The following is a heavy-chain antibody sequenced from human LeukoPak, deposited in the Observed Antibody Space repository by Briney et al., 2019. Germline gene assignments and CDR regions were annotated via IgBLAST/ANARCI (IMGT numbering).Heavy chain of an antibody. D-gene: IGHD2-15*01. CDR1: GFTFGDYA. V-gene: IGHV3-49*04. Sequence: GGSLRLSCTASGFTFGDYAMSWVRQAPGKGLEWVGFIRSKAYGGTTEYAASVKGRFTISRDDSKSIAYLQTNSLKTEDTAVYYCTRVVVVVAATGWFDPWGQGTLVTVSS. CDR3: TRVVVVVAATGWFDP. CDR2: IRSKAYGGTT. J-gene: IGHJ5*02.